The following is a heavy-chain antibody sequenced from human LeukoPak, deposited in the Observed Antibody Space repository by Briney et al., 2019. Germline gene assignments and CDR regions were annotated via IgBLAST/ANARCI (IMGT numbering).Heavy chain of an antibody. V-gene: IGHV3-66*01. D-gene: IGHD2-15*01. Sequence: GGSLRLSCAASGFTASSNYMSWVRQAPGKGLEWVSVIYRGGSTYYADSVKGRFTISRDNSKNTLYLQMNSLRAEDTAVYYCASTQRGDYFDYWGQGTLVTVSS. J-gene: IGHJ4*02. CDR1: GFTASSNY. CDR3: ASTQRGDYFDY. CDR2: IYRGGST.